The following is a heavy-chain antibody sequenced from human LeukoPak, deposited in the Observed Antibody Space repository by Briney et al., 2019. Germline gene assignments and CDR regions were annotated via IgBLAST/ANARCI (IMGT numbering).Heavy chain of an antibody. D-gene: IGHD1-26*01. CDR2: IKSKTDGGTT. J-gene: IGHJ4*02. CDR1: GFTFSNAW. V-gene: IGHV3-15*01. CDR3: TTSYSGSYAGVGY. Sequence: KTGGSLRLSCAASGFTFSNAWVSWVRQAPGKGREWGGRIKSKTDGGTTDYAAPVKGRVTISRDDSKNTLYLQMNSLKTEDTAVYYCTTSYSGSYAGVGYWGQGTLVTVSS.